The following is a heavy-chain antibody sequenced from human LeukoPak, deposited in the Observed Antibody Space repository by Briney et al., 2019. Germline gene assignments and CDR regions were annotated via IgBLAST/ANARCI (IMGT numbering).Heavy chain of an antibody. CDR2: FSSGGSA. CDR3: AREGYYYGSGTYYNVIDY. D-gene: IGHD3-10*01. V-gene: IGHV4-39*07. Sequence: SETLSLTCIVPGGSISSSSYYWAWIRQSPGKGLEWIGTFSSGGSAYYNPSLTSRVSISKDTSDNQFSLRLYSVTAADTAVYYCAREGYYYGSGTYYNVIDYWGQGTLVTVSS. J-gene: IGHJ4*02. CDR1: GGSISSSSYY.